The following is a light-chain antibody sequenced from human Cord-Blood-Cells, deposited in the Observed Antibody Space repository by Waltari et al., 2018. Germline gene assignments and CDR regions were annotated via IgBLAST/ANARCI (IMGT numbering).Light chain of an antibody. Sequence: DIQMTQSPSTLSASVGDRVTITCRASQSISSWLAWYQQKPGKAPKLPIYDASSLESGVPSRFSGSGSGTEFTLTISSLQPDDFATYYCQQYNSYNTFGQGTKLEIK. V-gene: IGKV1-5*01. CDR3: QQYNSYNT. CDR2: DAS. J-gene: IGKJ2*01. CDR1: QSISSW.